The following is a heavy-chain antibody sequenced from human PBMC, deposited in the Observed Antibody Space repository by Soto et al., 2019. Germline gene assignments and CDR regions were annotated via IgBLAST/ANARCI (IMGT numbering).Heavy chain of an antibody. V-gene: IGHV3-7*05. CDR2: TNEDGSVS. J-gene: IGHJ4*02. CDR3: ARDYWHLFDF. CDR1: GFTFSTYW. Sequence: GESLKISCAASGFTFSTYWMSWVRQGPGKGLEWVANTNEDGSVSQYADSVEGRFTISRDNGKNSLYLQMNNVRPDDTAVYYCARDYWHLFDFWGQGTLVTVSS. D-gene: IGHD2-8*02.